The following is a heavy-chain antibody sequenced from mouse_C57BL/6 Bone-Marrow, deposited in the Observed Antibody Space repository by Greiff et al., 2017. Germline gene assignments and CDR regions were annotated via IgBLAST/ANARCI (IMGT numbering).Heavy chain of an antibody. CDR1: GFNIKDDY. D-gene: IGHD1-1*01. J-gene: IGHJ2*01. V-gene: IGHV14-4*01. CDR2: IDPENGDT. CDR3: AMPTVVATDY. Sequence: EVKLLESGAELVRPGASVKLSCTASGFNIKDDYMHWVKQRPEQGLEWIGWIDPENGDTAYASKFQGKATITAATSSNTAYLQLSSLTSEDTAVYYCAMPTVVATDYWGQGTTLTVSS.